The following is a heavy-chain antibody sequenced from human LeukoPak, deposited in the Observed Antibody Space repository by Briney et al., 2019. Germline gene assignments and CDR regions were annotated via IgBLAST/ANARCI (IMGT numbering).Heavy chain of an antibody. CDR2: INHSGST. V-gene: IGHV4-34*01. CDR3: AREYYGGNSNYYYYMDV. J-gene: IGHJ6*03. CDR1: GGSFSGYY. D-gene: IGHD4-23*01. Sequence: SETLSLTCAVYGGSFSGYYWSWIRQPPGKGLEWIGEINHSGSTNYNPSLKSRVTISVDTSKNQFSLKLSSVTAADTAVYYCAREYYGGNSNYYYYMDVWGKGTTVTVSS.